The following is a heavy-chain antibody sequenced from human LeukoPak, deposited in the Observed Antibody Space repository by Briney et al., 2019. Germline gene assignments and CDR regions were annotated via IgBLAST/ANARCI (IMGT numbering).Heavy chain of an antibody. V-gene: IGHV3-7*01. CDR2: VNRDGSET. Sequence: GGSLRLSCAASGFTLSNHWMTWVRQVPGRGPEWVANVNRDGSETYYLDSVKGRFTISKDNAKNSLYLQMNSLRAEDTAVYYCARSGDSSGLNYWGQGTLVTVSS. D-gene: IGHD6-19*01. J-gene: IGHJ4*02. CDR1: GFTLSNHW. CDR3: ARSGDSSGLNY.